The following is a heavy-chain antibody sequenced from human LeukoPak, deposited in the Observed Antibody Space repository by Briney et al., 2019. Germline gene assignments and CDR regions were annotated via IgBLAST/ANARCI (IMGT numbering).Heavy chain of an antibody. D-gene: IGHD6-13*01. CDR2: INHSGST. V-gene: IGHV4-34*01. J-gene: IGHJ4*02. CDR3: ARIAAGVRSADY. Sequence: KPSETLSLTCAVYGGSFSGYYWSWIRQPPGKGLEWIGEINHSGSTNYNPSLKSRVTISVDTSKNQFSLKLSSVTAADTAVYYCARIAAGVRSADYWGQGTLVTVSS. CDR1: GGSFSGYY.